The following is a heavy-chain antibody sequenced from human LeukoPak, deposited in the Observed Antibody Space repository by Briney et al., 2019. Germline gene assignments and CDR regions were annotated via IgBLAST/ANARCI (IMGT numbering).Heavy chain of an antibody. CDR1: GGSISTSDYY. D-gene: IGHD1/OR15-1a*01. Sequence: SETLSLTCTASGGSISTSDYYWGWIRQPPGKGLEWIVSINYSGSTYYNPSLKSRVTVSVDTSKNQFSLKLSSVTAADTAVYYCARQTTSTNFEYWGQGTLVTVSS. J-gene: IGHJ4*02. CDR3: ARQTTSTNFEY. CDR2: INYSGST. V-gene: IGHV4-39*01.